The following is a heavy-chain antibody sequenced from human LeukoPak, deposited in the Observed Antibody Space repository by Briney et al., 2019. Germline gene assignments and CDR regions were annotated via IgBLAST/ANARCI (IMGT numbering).Heavy chain of an antibody. CDR1: GGSISSSSYY. V-gene: IGHV4-39*01. D-gene: IGHD2-15*01. CDR3: ARLVLAGYFDY. CDR2: IYYSGST. Sequence: SETLSLTCTVSGGSISSSSYYWGWIRQPPGKWLEWIGSIYYSGSTYYNPSLKSRVTISVDTSKNQFSLKLSSVTAADTAVYYCARLVLAGYFDYWGQGTLVTVSS. J-gene: IGHJ4*02.